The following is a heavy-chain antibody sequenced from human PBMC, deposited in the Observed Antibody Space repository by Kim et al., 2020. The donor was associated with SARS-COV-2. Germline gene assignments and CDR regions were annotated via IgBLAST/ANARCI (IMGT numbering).Heavy chain of an antibody. CDR2: GTGT. CDR3: AKGAPLDY. V-gene: IGHV3-23*01. Sequence: GTGTYYADAVKGRFTISRDNSKNTLYLQMNSLRAEDTAVYYCAKGAPLDYWGQGTLVTVSS. J-gene: IGHJ4*02.